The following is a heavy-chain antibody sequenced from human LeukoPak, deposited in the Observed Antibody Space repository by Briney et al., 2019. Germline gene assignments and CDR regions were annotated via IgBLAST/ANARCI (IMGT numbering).Heavy chain of an antibody. CDR3: ARHELEQWPRTPFDY. V-gene: IGHV4-39*01. J-gene: IGHJ4*02. CDR1: GGSISSSSYC. D-gene: IGHD6-19*01. Sequence: SETLSLTCTVSGGSISSSSYCWGWIRQPPGKGLEWIVSIYYSGSTYYNPSLKSRVTISVDTSKNQFSLKLSSVTAADTAVYYCARHELEQWPRTPFDYWGQGTLVTVSS. CDR2: IYYSGST.